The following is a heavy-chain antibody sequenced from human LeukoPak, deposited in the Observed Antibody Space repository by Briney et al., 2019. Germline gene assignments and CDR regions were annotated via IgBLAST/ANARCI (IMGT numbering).Heavy chain of an antibody. CDR2: INHSGST. D-gene: IGHD6-6*01. CDR1: GGSISSYY. V-gene: IGHV4-34*01. CDR3: ARGVRVSSSFYYYYYYMDV. J-gene: IGHJ6*03. Sequence: SETLSLTCIVSGGSISSYYWSWIRQPPGKGLEWIGEINHSGSTNYNPSLKSRVTISVDTSKNQFSLKLSSVTAADTAVYYCARGVRVSSSFYYYYYYMDVWGKGTTVTVSS.